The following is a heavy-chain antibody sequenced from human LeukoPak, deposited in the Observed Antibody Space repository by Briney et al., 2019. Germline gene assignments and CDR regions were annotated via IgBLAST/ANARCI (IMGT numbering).Heavy chain of an antibody. D-gene: IGHD2-21*02. V-gene: IGHV4-34*01. J-gene: IGHJ4*02. Sequence: SETLSLTCAVYGGSFSGYYWSWIRQPPGKGLEWIGEINHSGSTNYNPSLKSRVTISVDTSKNQFSLKLSSVTAADTAVYYCARGRGVNIVVVTAISDYWGQGTLVTVSS. CDR2: INHSGST. CDR1: GGSFSGYY. CDR3: ARGRGVNIVVVTAISDY.